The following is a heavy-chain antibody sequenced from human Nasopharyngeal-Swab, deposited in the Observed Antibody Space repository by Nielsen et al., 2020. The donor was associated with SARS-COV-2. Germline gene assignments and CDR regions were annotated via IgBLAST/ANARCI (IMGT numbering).Heavy chain of an antibody. V-gene: IGHV5-51*01. Sequence: GGSLRLSCKGSGYRFISYWIGWVRQMPGKGLGGMGIIYPGDSDTRYSPSFQGQVTISADKSINTAYLQWSSLKASDTAMYYCARTAIEGGYYRGDAFDIWGQGTMVTVSS. D-gene: IGHD3-22*01. J-gene: IGHJ3*02. CDR2: IYPGDSDT. CDR1: GYRFISYW. CDR3: ARTAIEGGYYRGDAFDI.